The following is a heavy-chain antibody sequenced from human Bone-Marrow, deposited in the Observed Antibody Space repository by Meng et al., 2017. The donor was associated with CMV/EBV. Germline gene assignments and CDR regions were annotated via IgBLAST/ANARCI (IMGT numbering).Heavy chain of an antibody. D-gene: IGHD5-18*01. J-gene: IGHJ6*02. CDR3: ATGPSTAMVLYYYYYDMDV. CDR1: GYIFTGYY. V-gene: IGHV1-2*02. Sequence: ASVKVSCKASGYIFTGYYMHWVRQAPGQGLEWMGWINPNSGGTNFAQKFQGRVTMTRDTSINTAYMELSWLRSDDTAVYYCATGPSTAMVLYYYYYDMDVWGQGTTVTVPS. CDR2: INPNSGGT.